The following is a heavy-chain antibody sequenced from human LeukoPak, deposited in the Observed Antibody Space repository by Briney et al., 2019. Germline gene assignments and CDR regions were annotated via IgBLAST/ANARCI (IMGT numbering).Heavy chain of an antibody. CDR1: GGSISSYY. Sequence: MPSETLSLTCTVSGGSISSYYWSWIRQPPGKGLEWIGYIYYSGSTNYNPSLKSRVTMSVDTSKNQFSLKLSSVTAADTAVYYCARDLEPSTDWFDPWGQGTLVTVSS. CDR2: IYYSGST. J-gene: IGHJ5*02. V-gene: IGHV4-59*12. D-gene: IGHD1-26*01. CDR3: ARDLEPSTDWFDP.